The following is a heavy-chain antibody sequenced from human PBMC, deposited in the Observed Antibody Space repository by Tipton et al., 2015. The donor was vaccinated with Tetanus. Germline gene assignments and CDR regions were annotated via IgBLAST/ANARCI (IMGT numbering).Heavy chain of an antibody. CDR3: ARSIAAASVWPFDY. D-gene: IGHD2-2*01. V-gene: IGHV4-34*01. J-gene: IGHJ4*02. CDR1: GGAFSGHY. CDR2: IHPSGST. Sequence: TLSLTCAVYGGAFSGHYWTWIRQAPGKGLEWIGEIHPSGSTNYNASLRGRVTMSVDLTRKHVFLRMTSVTAADTAVYYCARSIAAASVWPFDYWCQGTQVTVSS.